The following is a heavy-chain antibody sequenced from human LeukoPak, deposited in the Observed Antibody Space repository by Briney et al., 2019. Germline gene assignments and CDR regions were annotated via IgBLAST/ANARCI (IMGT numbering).Heavy chain of an antibody. D-gene: IGHD2-21*02. V-gene: IGHV4-30-2*01. CDR1: GGSISSGGYY. CDR2: IYHSGST. J-gene: IGHJ4*02. Sequence: SETLSLTCTVSGGSISSGGYYWSWIRQPPGKGLEWIGYIYHSGSTYYNPSLKSRVTISVDTSKNQFSLRLTSVTAADTAVYYCARAVSAHSDTMYYFDYWGQGTLVTVSS. CDR3: ARAVSAHSDTMYYFDY.